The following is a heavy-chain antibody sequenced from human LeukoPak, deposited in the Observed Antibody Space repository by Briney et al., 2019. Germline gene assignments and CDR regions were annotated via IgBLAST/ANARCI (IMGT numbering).Heavy chain of an antibody. CDR3: ARGTSGWSLDY. D-gene: IGHD6-19*01. J-gene: IGHJ4*02. V-gene: IGHV3-48*03. Sequence: GGSLRLSCAASGFTFSSYEMNWIRQAPGKGLEWVSYITSSGSTTYYADSVKGRFTISRDNAKNSLYLQVNSLRAEDTAVYYCARGTSGWSLDYCGQGTLVTVFS. CDR2: ITSSGSTT. CDR1: GFTFSSYE.